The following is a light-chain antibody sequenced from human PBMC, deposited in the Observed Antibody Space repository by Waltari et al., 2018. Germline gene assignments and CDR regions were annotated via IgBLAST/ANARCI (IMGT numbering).Light chain of an antibody. CDR3: QQRSGWPPT. J-gene: IGKJ4*01. CDR2: DSS. V-gene: IGKV3-11*01. CDR1: QSIDNF. Sequence: EIVLPQSPATLSLPPGERATLYCRASQSIDNFLAWYQQKPGQAPRLLIYDSSNRATDIPARFSGSGSGTDFTLTISSLEPEDFAVYYCQQRSGWPPTFGGGTKVDI.